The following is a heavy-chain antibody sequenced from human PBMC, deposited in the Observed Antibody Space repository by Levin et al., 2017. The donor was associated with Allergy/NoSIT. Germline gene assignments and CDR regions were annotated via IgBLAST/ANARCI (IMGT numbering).Heavy chain of an antibody. CDR1: GGSISSSGYY. Sequence: SETLSLTCTVSGGSISSSGYYWGWIRQPPGKGLEWIGSIYYSGSTYYNPSLKSRVTISVDTSKNQFSLKLSSVTAADTAVYYCARQEQQLVITIDYWGQGTLVTVSS. CDR2: IYYSGST. D-gene: IGHD6-13*01. CDR3: ARQEQQLVITIDY. V-gene: IGHV4-39*01. J-gene: IGHJ4*02.